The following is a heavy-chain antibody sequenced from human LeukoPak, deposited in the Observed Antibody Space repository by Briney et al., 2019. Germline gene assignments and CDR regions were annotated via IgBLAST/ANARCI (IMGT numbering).Heavy chain of an antibody. CDR3: ARQGGSFAFDI. Sequence: SETLSLTCTVSGGSISSNYWSWIRHPPGKGLEWIGYIYNSGSTNYNPSLKSRVTISVDTSKNQFSLKLNSVTAADTAVYYCARQGGSFAFDIWGQGTMVTVSS. J-gene: IGHJ3*02. CDR1: GGSISSNY. CDR2: IYNSGST. D-gene: IGHD1-26*01. V-gene: IGHV4-59*08.